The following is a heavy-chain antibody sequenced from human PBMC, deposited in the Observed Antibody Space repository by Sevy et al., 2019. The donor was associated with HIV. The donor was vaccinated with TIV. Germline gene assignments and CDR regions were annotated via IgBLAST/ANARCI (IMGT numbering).Heavy chain of an antibody. D-gene: IGHD4-17*01. J-gene: IGHJ4*02. CDR2: IKQDESEI. CDR3: ARGPNYGDRTDYFEY. Sequence: GGSLRLCCAVSGFPFSNYWMSWVRQAPGKGLEWVANIKQDESEIYNVDSVKGRFTISRDNAKNSVSLQMNSLGAEDTAVYYCARGPNYGDRTDYFEYWGQGILVTVSS. CDR1: GFPFSNYW. V-gene: IGHV3-7*01.